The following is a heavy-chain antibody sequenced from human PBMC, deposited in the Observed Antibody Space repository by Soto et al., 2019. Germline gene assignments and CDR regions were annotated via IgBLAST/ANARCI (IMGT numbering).Heavy chain of an antibody. J-gene: IGHJ6*01. CDR1: GYTFTGYY. CDR2: INPNSGGT. Sequence: ASVKVSCKASGYTFTGYYMHWVRQAPGQGLEWMGWINPNSGGTNYAQKFQGWVTMTRDTSISTAYMELSRLRSDDTAVYYCARGKGYCSSTSCFEAYYYYGMDV. CDR3: ARGKGYCSSTSCFEAYYYYGMDV. D-gene: IGHD2-2*01. V-gene: IGHV1-2*04.